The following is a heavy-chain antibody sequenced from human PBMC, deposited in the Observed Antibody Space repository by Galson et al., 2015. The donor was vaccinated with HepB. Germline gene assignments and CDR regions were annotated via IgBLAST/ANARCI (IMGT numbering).Heavy chain of an antibody. J-gene: IGHJ6*02. CDR3: AKDLVRGPMVSGMDV. CDR1: GFTFSSYG. CDR2: ISYDGSNK. D-gene: IGHD4/OR15-4a*01. V-gene: IGHV3-30*18. Sequence: SLRLSCAASGFTFSSYGVHWVRQAPGKGLEWVAVISYDGSNKYYADSVKGRFTISRDNSKNTLYLQMNSLRAEDTAVYYCAKDLVRGPMVSGMDVWGQGTTVTVSS.